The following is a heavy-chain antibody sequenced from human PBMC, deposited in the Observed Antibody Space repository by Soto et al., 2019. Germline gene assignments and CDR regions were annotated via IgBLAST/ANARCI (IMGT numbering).Heavy chain of an antibody. Sequence: GGSLRLSCAASGFIFSSCAMSWVRQAPGKGLEWVSSISGSGGSTYFADSVKGRFTISRDNSKNTLHLQMNSLRAEDTAVYYCAKNPFYYYDSSAYSDYWGQGTLVTVSS. D-gene: IGHD3-22*01. J-gene: IGHJ4*02. V-gene: IGHV3-23*01. CDR1: GFIFSSCA. CDR2: ISGSGGST. CDR3: AKNPFYYYDSSAYSDY.